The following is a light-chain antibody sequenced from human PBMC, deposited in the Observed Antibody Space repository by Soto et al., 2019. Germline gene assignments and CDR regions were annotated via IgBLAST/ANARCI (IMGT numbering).Light chain of an antibody. V-gene: IGLV4-69*01. CDR3: QTWGTGIQDVV. CDR1: SGHSSYA. CDR2: IESDGSH. Sequence: QLVLTQSPSASASLGASVKLTCTLSSGHSSYAIAWHQQQPEKGPRYLMKIESDGSHTKGDGIPDRFSGSSSGAERYLTISSLQSEDEADYYCQTWGTGIQDVVFGGGTQLTVL. J-gene: IGLJ2*01.